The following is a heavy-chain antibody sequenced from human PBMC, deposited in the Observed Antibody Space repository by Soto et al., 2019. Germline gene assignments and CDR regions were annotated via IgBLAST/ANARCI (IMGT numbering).Heavy chain of an antibody. CDR3: AKGVAVAGFPYHYYYYGMDV. J-gene: IGHJ6*02. Sequence: PGGSLRLSCAASGFTFSSYAMSWVRQAPGKGLEWVSAISGSGGSTYYADSVKGRFTISRDNSKNTLYLQMNSLRAEDTAVYYCAKGVAVAGFPYHYYYYGMDVWGQGTTVTVSS. D-gene: IGHD6-19*01. CDR2: ISGSGGST. V-gene: IGHV3-23*01. CDR1: GFTFSSYA.